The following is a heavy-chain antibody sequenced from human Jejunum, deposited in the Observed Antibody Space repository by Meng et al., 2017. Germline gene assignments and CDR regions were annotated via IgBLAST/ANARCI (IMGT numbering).Heavy chain of an antibody. Sequence: QVQLQDQGPGLVKPSQTLPLTCTVSGGSISRGFYYWNWIRQHPGKGLEWIGYISYSGSTYYNPSLKSRVTISLDTSKNQFSLNLSSVTAADTAVYYCARDRFSSGSSNWLDPWGQGTLVTVSS. V-gene: IGHV4-31*03. CDR2: ISYSGST. D-gene: IGHD3-10*01. CDR1: GGSISRGFYY. J-gene: IGHJ5*02. CDR3: ARDRFSSGSSNWLDP.